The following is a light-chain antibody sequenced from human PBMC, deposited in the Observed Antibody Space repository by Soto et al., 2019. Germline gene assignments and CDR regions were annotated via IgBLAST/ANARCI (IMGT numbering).Light chain of an antibody. CDR3: QRYSTYPFT. CDR1: QGVSSY. Sequence: ATRMTQSPSSFSASTGDRVNITCRADQGVSSYLAWYQQKPGRAPKLLIYAASTLQSGVPSTFSGSGSGTDFTLTISCLQSEDFATYFCQRYSTYPFTFGPGTKGDV. V-gene: IGKV1-8*01. J-gene: IGKJ3*01. CDR2: AAS.